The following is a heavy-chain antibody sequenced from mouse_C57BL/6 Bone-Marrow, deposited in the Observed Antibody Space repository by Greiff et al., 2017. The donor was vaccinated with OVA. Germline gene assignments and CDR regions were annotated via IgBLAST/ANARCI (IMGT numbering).Heavy chain of an antibody. CDR2: IDPENGDT. V-gene: IGHV14-4*01. D-gene: IGHD6-1*01. CDR3: TTCAPFAY. Sequence: VQLKQSGAELVRPGASVTLSCTASGFNIKDDYMHWVKQRPEQGLEWIGWIDPENGDTEYASKFQGKATITADTSSNTAYLQLSSLTSEDTAVYYCTTCAPFAYWGQGTLVTVSA. CDR1: GFNIKDDY. J-gene: IGHJ3*01.